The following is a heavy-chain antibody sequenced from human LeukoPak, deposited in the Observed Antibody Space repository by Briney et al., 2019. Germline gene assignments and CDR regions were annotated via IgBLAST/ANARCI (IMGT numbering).Heavy chain of an antibody. Sequence: GASVKVSCKASGYTFTNYDTNWVRQATGQGLEWMGWMNPNSGNTGYAQKFQGRVTMTRNTSISTAYMELSNLRSEDTAVYYCARGPYGSGRYPMDVWGKGTTVTVSS. J-gene: IGHJ6*03. V-gene: IGHV1-8*01. CDR3: ARGPYGSGRYPMDV. D-gene: IGHD3-10*01. CDR2: MNPNSGNT. CDR1: GYTFTNYD.